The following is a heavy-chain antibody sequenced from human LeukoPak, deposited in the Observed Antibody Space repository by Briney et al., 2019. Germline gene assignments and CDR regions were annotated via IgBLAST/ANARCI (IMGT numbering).Heavy chain of an antibody. V-gene: IGHV4-39*01. J-gene: IGHJ6*03. CDR1: GGSISSSSYY. D-gene: IGHD3-10*01. CDR3: ASNYYGSGSYYLRPGYYYMDV. CDR2: IYYSGST. Sequence: SETLSLTCTVSGGSISSSSYYWGWIRQPPGKGLEWIGSIYYSGSTYYNPSLKSRVTISVDTSKNQFSLKLSSVTAADTAVYYCASNYYGSGSYYLRPGYYYMDVWGKGTTVTISS.